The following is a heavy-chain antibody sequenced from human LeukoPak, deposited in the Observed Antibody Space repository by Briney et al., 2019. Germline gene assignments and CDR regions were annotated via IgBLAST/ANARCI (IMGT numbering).Heavy chain of an antibody. CDR3: ARHGYSSGWYYFDD. CDR1: AFTFSDYY. CDR2: ISNGGTTI. V-gene: IGHV3-11*01. D-gene: IGHD6-19*01. J-gene: IGHJ4*02. Sequence: GGSLRLSCAASAFTFSDYYMSWIRQAPGKGLEWVSYISNGGTTIYYADSVKGRFTISRDNAKNSLYLQMNSLRAEDTAVYYCARHGYSSGWYYFDDWGQGSMVTVSS.